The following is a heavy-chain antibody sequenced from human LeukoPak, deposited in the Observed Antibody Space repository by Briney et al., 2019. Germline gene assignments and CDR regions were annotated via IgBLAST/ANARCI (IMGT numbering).Heavy chain of an antibody. CDR2: VSSHGVDK. Sequence: PGGSLRLSCAASGFAFNSYAMHWVRQAPGKGLESLAVVSSHGVDKFYADSVKGRFTISRDNSKNTLYLQMNSLRAEDTAVYYCAKDRSDNNTWYAGSHWGQGILVTVSS. CDR1: GFAFNSYA. V-gene: IGHV3-30*04. CDR3: AKDRSDNNTWYAGSH. J-gene: IGHJ4*02. D-gene: IGHD2-8*01.